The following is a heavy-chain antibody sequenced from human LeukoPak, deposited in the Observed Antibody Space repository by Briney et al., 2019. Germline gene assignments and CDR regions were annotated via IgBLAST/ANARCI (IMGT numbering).Heavy chain of an antibody. D-gene: IGHD3-3*01. CDR1: GFTFSSYW. V-gene: IGHV3-7*01. CDR2: IKQDGSEK. Sequence: GGSLRLSCAASGFTFSSYWMSWVRQAPGKGLEWVANIKQDGSEKYYVDSVKGRFAISRDNAKNSLYLQMNSLRAEDTAVYHCARASPDSYYDFWSGYYTWFDPWGQGTLVTVSS. J-gene: IGHJ5*02. CDR3: ARASPDSYYDFWSGYYTWFDP.